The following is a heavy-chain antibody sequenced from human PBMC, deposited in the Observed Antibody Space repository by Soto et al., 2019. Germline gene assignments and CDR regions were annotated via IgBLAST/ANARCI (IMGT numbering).Heavy chain of an antibody. CDR2: LSPSYPYT. CDR1: GFDFSTFG. D-gene: IGHD3-3*01. CDR3: ARRPGNFWSGYPEAFDY. J-gene: IGHJ4*02. V-gene: IGHV3-21*03. Sequence: GSLRLSCAASGFDFSTFGMNWVRQAPGKGLEWVSFLSPSYPYTSYADSVKGRFTISGENAKNSVSLQMNSLRADDTGVYYCARRPGNFWSGYPEAFDYWGPGTLVTVSS.